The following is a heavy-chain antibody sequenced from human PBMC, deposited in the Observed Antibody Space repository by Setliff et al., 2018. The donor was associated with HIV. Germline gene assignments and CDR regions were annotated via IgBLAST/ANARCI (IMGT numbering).Heavy chain of an antibody. CDR1: EFTFRRYW. V-gene: IGHV3-74*01. Sequence: PGGSLRLSCAASEFTFRRYWMVWVRQAPGKGLLWVSRISSDAITTTYADSVKGRFTISRDNAKNTRYLQMNSLRAEDTAVYYCARDFGSGIDYWGQGTLVTVSS. CDR3: ARDFGSGIDY. J-gene: IGHJ4*02. CDR2: ISSDAITT. D-gene: IGHD1-1*01.